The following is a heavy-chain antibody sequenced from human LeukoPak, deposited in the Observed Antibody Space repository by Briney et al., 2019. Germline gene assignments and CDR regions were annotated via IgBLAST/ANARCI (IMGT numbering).Heavy chain of an antibody. CDR2: LYTSGDV. CDR3: ARGGIAVAGYYFFYYMDV. D-gene: IGHD6-19*01. CDR1: GDSISGYY. V-gene: IGHV4-4*07. Sequence: PSETLSLTCSVFGDSISGYYWSWLRQPAGEGLEWIGRLYTSGDVNYNPSLQSRIAMSFDTSRNQFSLRLTSVTAADTAVYFCARGGIAVAGYYFFYYMDVWGKGTTVTVSS. J-gene: IGHJ6*03.